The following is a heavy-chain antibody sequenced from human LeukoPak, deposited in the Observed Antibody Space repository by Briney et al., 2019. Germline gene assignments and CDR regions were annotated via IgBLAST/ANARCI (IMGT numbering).Heavy chain of an antibody. D-gene: IGHD1-26*01. J-gene: IGHJ6*02. CDR1: GYTFTGYY. V-gene: IGHV1-2*04. CDR3: ARGGATKWGYYYYGMDV. Sequence: SVNVSCKASGYTFTGYYMHWVRQAPGQGLEWMGWINPNSGGTNYAQKFQGWVTMTRDTSISTAYMELSRLRSDDTAVYYCARGGATKWGYYYYGMDVWGQGTTVTVSS. CDR2: INPNSGGT.